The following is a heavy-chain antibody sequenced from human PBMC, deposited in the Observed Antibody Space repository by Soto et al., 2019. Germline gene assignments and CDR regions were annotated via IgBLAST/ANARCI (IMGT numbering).Heavy chain of an antibody. CDR3: ARKPGGYDNFDY. Sequence: SQTLSFTCAISGDSVSSSIAAWNWIRQSPSRGLEWVGRTYYRSKWYNDYAGSVKSRITIDPDTSKNHFYLQLTSVTPKDTDVYYGARKPGGYDNFDYWGQGTMVTVSS. V-gene: IGHV6-1*01. CDR1: GDSVSSSIAA. CDR2: TYYRSKWYN. D-gene: IGHD2-2*01. J-gene: IGHJ4*02.